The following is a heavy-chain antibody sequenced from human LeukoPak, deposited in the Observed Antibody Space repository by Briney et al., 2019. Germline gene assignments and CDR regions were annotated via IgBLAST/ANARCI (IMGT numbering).Heavy chain of an antibody. D-gene: IGHD4-17*01. CDR2: ISAYNGNT. V-gene: IGHV1-18*01. J-gene: IGHJ3*02. CDR3: ATNDYGVSGAFDI. CDR1: GYTFTSYG. Sequence: ASVKVSCKASGYTFTSYGISWVRQAPGQGLEWMGWISAYNGNTNYAQKLQGRVTMTTDTSTSTAYMELSSLRSEDTAVYYCATNDYGVSGAFDIWGQGTMVTVSS.